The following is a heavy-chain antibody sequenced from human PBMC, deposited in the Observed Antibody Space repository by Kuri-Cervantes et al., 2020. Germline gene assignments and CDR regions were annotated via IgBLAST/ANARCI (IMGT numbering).Heavy chain of an antibody. V-gene: IGHV3-21*01. J-gene: IGHJ5*02. CDR3: ARGRYGGNPETIEFDL. CDR1: GFTFSTYS. CDR2: ISSSSDYI. D-gene: IGHD4-23*01. Sequence: GGSLRLSCAASGFTFSTYSMNWVRQAPGKGLEWVSSISSSSDYIFYADSVKGRFTISRDNAKNSLYLQMNSLRIEDTGVYYCARGRYGGNPETIEFDLWGQGTLVTVSS.